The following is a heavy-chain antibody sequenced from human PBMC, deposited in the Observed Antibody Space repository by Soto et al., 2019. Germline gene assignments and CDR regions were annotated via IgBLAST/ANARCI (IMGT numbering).Heavy chain of an antibody. Sequence: QVQLVQSGAEVKKPGASVKVSCKASGYTFTSYDINWVRQATGQGLEWMGWMNPNSGNTGYAQKFQGRVTMTRNTSISTAYMELSSLRSEDTAVYYCARGLEYYDILTGAKYYYYGMDVWGQGTTVTVSS. CDR1: GYTFTSYD. D-gene: IGHD3-9*01. CDR2: MNPNSGNT. J-gene: IGHJ6*02. CDR3: ARGLEYYDILTGAKYYYYGMDV. V-gene: IGHV1-8*01.